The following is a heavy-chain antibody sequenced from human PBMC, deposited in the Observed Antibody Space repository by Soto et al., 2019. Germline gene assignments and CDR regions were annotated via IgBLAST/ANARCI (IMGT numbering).Heavy chain of an antibody. J-gene: IGHJ6*02. CDR2: IIPIFGTA. CDR1: GGTFSSYA. V-gene: IGHV1-69*06. Sequence: QVKLVQSGAEVKKPGSSVKVSCKASGGTFSSYAISWVRQAPGQGLEWMGGIIPIFGTANYAQKFQGRVTITADKSTSTAYMELSSLRSEDTAVYYCARGLDDFWSGYYYYYYGMDVWGQGTTVTVSS. CDR3: ARGLDDFWSGYYYYYYGMDV. D-gene: IGHD3-3*01.